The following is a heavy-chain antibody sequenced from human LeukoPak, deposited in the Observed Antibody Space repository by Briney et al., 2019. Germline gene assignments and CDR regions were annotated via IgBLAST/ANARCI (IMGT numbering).Heavy chain of an antibody. Sequence: GGSLRLSCAASGFTFSSYGMHWVRQAPGKGLEWVAVISYDGSNKYYADSVKGRFTISRDNSKNTLYLQMNSLRAEDTAVYYCARPQSSGYYYGHFDYWGQGTLVTVSS. CDR3: ARPQSSGYYYGHFDY. CDR1: GFTFSSYG. D-gene: IGHD3-22*01. V-gene: IGHV3-30*03. CDR2: ISYDGSNK. J-gene: IGHJ4*02.